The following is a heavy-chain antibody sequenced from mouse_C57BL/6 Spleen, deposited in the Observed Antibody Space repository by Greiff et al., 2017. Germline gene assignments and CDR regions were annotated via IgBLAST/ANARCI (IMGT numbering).Heavy chain of an antibody. V-gene: IGHV1-80*01. Sequence: QVQLKESGAELVKPGASVKISCKASGYAFSSYWMNWVKQRPGKGLEWIGQIYPGDGDTNYNGKFKGKATLTADKSSSTAYMQLSSLTAEASEVYFCARVTTVVHYYAMDYWGQGTSVTVSS. CDR1: GYAFSSYW. CDR2: IYPGDGDT. CDR3: ARVTTVVHYYAMDY. J-gene: IGHJ4*01. D-gene: IGHD1-1*01.